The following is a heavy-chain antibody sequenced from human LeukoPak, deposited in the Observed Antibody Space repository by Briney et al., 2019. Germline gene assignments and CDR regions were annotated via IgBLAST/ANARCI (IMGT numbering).Heavy chain of an antibody. D-gene: IGHD1-7*01. V-gene: IGHV4-59*01. CDR1: GDSISSYY. Sequence: SETLSLTCTVSGDSISSYYWSWIRQPPGKVLEWIGYIYHSGSTNYNPSLKSRATISVDTSKNQFSLKLSSVTAADTTVYYCARVQTTGLFPDWFDPWGQGTLVTVSS. CDR3: ARVQTTGLFPDWFDP. CDR2: IYHSGST. J-gene: IGHJ5*02.